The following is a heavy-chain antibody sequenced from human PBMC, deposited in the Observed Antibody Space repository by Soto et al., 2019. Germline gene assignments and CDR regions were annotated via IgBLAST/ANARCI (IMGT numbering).Heavy chain of an antibody. D-gene: IGHD6-19*01. V-gene: IGHV4-59*08. J-gene: IGHJ3*02. CDR1: GGSISSYY. Sequence: SETLSLTCTVSGGSISSYYWSWIRQPPGKGLEWIGYIYYSGSTNYNPSLKSRVTISVDTSKNQFSLKLSSVTTADTAVYYCARLLISVAQPVAFDIWGQGTMVTVSS. CDR2: IYYSGST. CDR3: ARLLISVAQPVAFDI.